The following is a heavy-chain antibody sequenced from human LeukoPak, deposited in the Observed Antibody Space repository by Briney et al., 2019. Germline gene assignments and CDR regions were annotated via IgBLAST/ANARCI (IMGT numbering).Heavy chain of an antibody. D-gene: IGHD4-11*01. CDR1: GYTSINYG. Sequence: ASVTVSFKSSGYTSINYGISWVRHAPGPGLELMGWISTYNGNTNYAQKLHSRVTMTTDTSTNTPYMELRSLRTDDTAVYYCARGRGVTTVPYYYYMDVWGKGTTVTVSS. V-gene: IGHV1-18*01. CDR2: ISTYNGNT. CDR3: ARGRGVTTVPYYYYMDV. J-gene: IGHJ6*03.